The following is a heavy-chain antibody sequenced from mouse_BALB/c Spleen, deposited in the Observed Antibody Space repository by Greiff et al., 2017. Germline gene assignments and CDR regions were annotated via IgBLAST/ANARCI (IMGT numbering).Heavy chain of an antibody. CDR2: IYPSDSYT. Sequence: QVQLKQPGAELVRPGASVKLSCKASGYTFTSYWINWVKQRPGQGLEWIGNIYPSDSYTNYNQKFKDKATLTVDKSSSTAYMQLSSPTSEDSAVYYCTRWPYWGQGTLVTVSA. CDR1: GYTFTSYW. V-gene: IGHV1-69*02. J-gene: IGHJ3*01. CDR3: TRWPY.